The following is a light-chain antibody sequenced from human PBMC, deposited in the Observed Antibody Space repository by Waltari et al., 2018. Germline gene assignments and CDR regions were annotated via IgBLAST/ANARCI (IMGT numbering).Light chain of an antibody. CDR2: WAS. Sequence: DIVMTQSPDSLAVSLGERATFNCTSSQSVFHSSNSKSYLAWYQQKPGQPPKMIIYWASNRESGVPDRFRGSGSGTDFTLTISSLQAEDVAVYYCQQYFDSLSFGQGTKLEIK. CDR3: QQYFDSLS. J-gene: IGKJ2*01. CDR1: QSVFHSSNSKSY. V-gene: IGKV4-1*01.